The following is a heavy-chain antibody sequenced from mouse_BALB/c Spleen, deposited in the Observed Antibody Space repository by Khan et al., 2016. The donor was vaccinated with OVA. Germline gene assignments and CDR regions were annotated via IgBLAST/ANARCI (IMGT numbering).Heavy chain of an antibody. CDR2: IYPYNGGT. J-gene: IGHJ2*01. CDR3: ARSRGPGYDYCFDY. V-gene: IGHV1S29*02. CDR1: GYTFTDYN. D-gene: IGHD2-4*01. Sequence: EVKLEESGPELVKPGASVKISCKASGYTFTDYNMHWVKQSHGKSLDWIGYIYPYNGGTGYNQKFKSKATLTVDNSSSTAYMELRSLTSEDSAVYYCARSRGPGYDYCFDYWGQGTTLTVSS.